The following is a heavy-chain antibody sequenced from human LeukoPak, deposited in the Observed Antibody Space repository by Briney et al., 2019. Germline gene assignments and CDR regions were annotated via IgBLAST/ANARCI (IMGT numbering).Heavy chain of an antibody. CDR3: ARAYSGYDFFDY. V-gene: IGHV3-7*01. Sequence: GGSLRLSCITSGFTFSSYWMSWVRQAPGKGLEWVANIKPDGSERYYVDSVKGRFTISRDNAKNSLYLQMNSLRAEDTAVYYCARAYSGYDFFDYWGQGTLVTVSS. D-gene: IGHD5-12*01. J-gene: IGHJ4*02. CDR2: IKPDGSER. CDR1: GFTFSSYW.